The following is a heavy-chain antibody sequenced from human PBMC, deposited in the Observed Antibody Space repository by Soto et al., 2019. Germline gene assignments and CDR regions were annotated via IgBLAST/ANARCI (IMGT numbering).Heavy chain of an antibody. Sequence: QVQLVQSGAEVKKPGSSVKVSCKASGGTLSSYTISWVRQAPGQGLEWMGGSIPLFGTPNYAQKFQGRVTISADECTRTAYMELNSLRSEDAAVYYCAIGGTTGNSRGFDYWGQGTLVTVSS. J-gene: IGHJ4*02. V-gene: IGHV1-69*01. D-gene: IGHD1-1*01. CDR3: AIGGTTGNSRGFDY. CDR1: GGTLSSYT. CDR2: SIPLFGTP.